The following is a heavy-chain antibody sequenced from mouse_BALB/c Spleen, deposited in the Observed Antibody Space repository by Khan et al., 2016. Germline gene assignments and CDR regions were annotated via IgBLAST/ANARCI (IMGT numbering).Heavy chain of an antibody. J-gene: IGHJ2*01. V-gene: IGHV1-18*01. CDR2: INPNNGAT. CDR3: ASDDCVN. CDR1: GYSFTAYY. Sequence: VQLQQSGPDLVKPGASVKISCKASGYSFTAYYMYWVKQSHGKSLEWIGRINPNNGATTFNQKFKGKAILTVDKSSTTAYMELRSMASEDTAVYFRASDDCVNWGRGTTLTVSS. D-gene: IGHD2-4*01.